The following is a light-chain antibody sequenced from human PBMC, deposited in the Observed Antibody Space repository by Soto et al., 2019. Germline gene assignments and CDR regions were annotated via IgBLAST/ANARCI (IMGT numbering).Light chain of an antibody. Sequence: ETVLTQSPATLSLSPGDTATLSCRASQSVDVYLAWYQQKPGQAPRLLIFDASNRATGIPARFSGSGSGTDFTLTISSLEPEDFADYYCQQRKYWPPLTFGGGTKVEIK. CDR2: DAS. CDR1: QSVDVY. CDR3: QQRKYWPPLT. J-gene: IGKJ4*01. V-gene: IGKV3-11*01.